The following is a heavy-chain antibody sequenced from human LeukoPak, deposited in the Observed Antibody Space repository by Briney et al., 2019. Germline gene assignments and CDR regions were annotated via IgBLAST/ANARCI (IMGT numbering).Heavy chain of an antibody. Sequence: PGRSLRLSCAASGFTFSSYGMHWVRQAPGKGLEWVAVIWYDGSNKYYADSVKGRFTISRDNSKNTLYLQMNSRRAEDTAVYYCARGGYYYDSSGYYFWGQGTLVTVSS. CDR1: GFTFSSYG. D-gene: IGHD3-22*01. J-gene: IGHJ4*02. V-gene: IGHV3-33*01. CDR2: IWYDGSNK. CDR3: ARGGYYYDSSGYYF.